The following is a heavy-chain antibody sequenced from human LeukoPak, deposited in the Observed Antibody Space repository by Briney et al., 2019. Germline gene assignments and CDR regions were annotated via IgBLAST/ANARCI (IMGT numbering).Heavy chain of an antibody. CDR3: AKVTWGSGLNDY. CDR1: GFTFSSYA. J-gene: IGHJ4*02. Sequence: GGSLRLSCAASGFTFSSYAMSWVRQAPGKGLEWVSAISGSGDGTFYADFVKGRFTISRDNANSTLYLQMDSLTPEDTAVYYCAKVTWGSGLNDYWGQGTLVTVPS. CDR2: ISGSGDGT. V-gene: IGHV3-23*01. D-gene: IGHD6-19*01.